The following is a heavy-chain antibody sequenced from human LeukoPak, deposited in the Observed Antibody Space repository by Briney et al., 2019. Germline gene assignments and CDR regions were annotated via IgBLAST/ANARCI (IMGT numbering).Heavy chain of an antibody. Sequence: PSETLSLTCTVSGVSISSYYWSWIRQPPGKGLEWIGYIYYSGSTNYNPSLKSPVTIAVDTSKNQFSLRLRSVTAADTAVYYCVGHASGSYLGAFDLWGQGTLVTVAS. CDR2: IYYSGST. CDR1: GVSISSYY. V-gene: IGHV4-59*01. J-gene: IGHJ3*01. D-gene: IGHD3-10*01. CDR3: VGHASGSYLGAFDL.